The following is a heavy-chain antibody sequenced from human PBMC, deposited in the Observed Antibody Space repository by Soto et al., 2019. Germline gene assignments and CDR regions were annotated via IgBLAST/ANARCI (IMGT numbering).Heavy chain of an antibody. V-gene: IGHV1-69*06. D-gene: IGHD6-25*01. CDR2: INPLFGTS. Sequence: QVHLVQSGAEVKRTESAVKVSCKASVDTFAGYAINWVRQAPEQGLEWIGGINPLFGTSNYAQSFHGRVSITADTSTSTSYMELRSLKFDDTGLYFCASRVAASADDAFDTWGQGTMVTVSS. J-gene: IGHJ3*02. CDR1: VDTFAGYA. CDR3: ASRVAASADDAFDT.